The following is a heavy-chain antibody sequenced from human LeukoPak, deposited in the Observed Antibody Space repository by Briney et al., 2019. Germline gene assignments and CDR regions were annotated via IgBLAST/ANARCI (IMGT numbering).Heavy chain of an antibody. V-gene: IGHV4-59*12. CDR1: GGSISSYY. Sequence: SETLSLTCTVSGGSISSYYWSWIRQPPGKGLEWIGYIYYSGSTNYNPSLKSRVTISVDTSKNQFSLKLSSVTAADTAVYYCAREWDNSRIWFGELLHKKSNWFDPWGQGTLVTVSS. CDR2: IYYSGST. J-gene: IGHJ5*02. D-gene: IGHD3-10*01. CDR3: AREWDNSRIWFGELLHKKSNWFDP.